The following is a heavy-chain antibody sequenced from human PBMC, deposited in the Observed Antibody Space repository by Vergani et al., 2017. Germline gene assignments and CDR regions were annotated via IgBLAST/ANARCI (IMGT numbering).Heavy chain of an antibody. Sequence: QVQLQESGPGLVKPSETLSLTCTVSGGSISSYYWSWIRQPPGKGLEWIGYIYYSGSTNSNPSLKSRVTISVDTSKNQCSLKLKSVTAADTAVYDWSRVYYGSGGYYNAVGNWFDPWGQGTLVTVSA. V-gene: IGHV4-59*01. J-gene: IGHJ5*02. D-gene: IGHD3-10*01. CDR3: SRVYYGSGGYYNAVGNWFDP. CDR2: IYYSGST. CDR1: GGSISSYY.